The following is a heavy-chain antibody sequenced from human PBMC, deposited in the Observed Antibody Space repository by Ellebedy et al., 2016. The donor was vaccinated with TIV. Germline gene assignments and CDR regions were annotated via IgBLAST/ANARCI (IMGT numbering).Heavy chain of an antibody. CDR3: AQAHSGARWAFDI. CDR1: GFTFSSYA. CDR2: ISGSGGST. D-gene: IGHD1-26*01. Sequence: GGSLRLSCAASGFTFSSYAMSWVRQAPGKGLDWVSAISGSGGSTYYADSVKGRFTISRDNSKNTLYLQMNSLRAEDTAVYYCAQAHSGARWAFDIWGQGTMVTVSS. V-gene: IGHV3-23*01. J-gene: IGHJ3*02.